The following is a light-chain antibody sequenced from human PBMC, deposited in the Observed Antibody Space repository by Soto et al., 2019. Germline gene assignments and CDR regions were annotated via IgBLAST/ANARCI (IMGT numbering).Light chain of an antibody. J-gene: IGKJ1*01. CDR2: GAS. V-gene: IGKV1-6*01. CDR1: QGMGIA. Sequence: AIQITQSPSSLSPSVGDRATTSSRASQGMGIALGWYQQKPGKPPKVLIYGASNLQSGVPPRFSGSGSGTDFTLAISSLQPEDSATYYCLQDINYPWTFGQGTKVEIK. CDR3: LQDINYPWT.